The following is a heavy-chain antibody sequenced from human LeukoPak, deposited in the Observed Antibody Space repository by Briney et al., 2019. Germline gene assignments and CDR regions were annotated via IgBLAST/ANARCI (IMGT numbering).Heavy chain of an antibody. CDR3: ARADPGLSYYYYGMDV. Sequence: PGGSLRLSCAASGFTVSSNYMSWVRQAPGKGLEWVSVIYSCGSTYYADSVKGRFTISRDNSKNTLYLQMNSLRAEDTAVYYCARADPGLSYYYYGMDVWGQGTTVTVSS. J-gene: IGHJ6*02. D-gene: IGHD5-12*01. CDR1: GFTVSSNY. V-gene: IGHV3-53*01. CDR2: IYSCGST.